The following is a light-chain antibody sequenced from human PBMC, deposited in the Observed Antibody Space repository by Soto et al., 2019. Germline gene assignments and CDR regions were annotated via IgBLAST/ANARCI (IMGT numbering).Light chain of an antibody. Sequence: AIQLTQSPSSLSASVGDRVTITCRASQGISSALAWYQQKPGKTPNLLIYDASSLESGVPSRFSGSGSGTDFTLTISSLQPEDFTTYYCQQFKNYPLTFGGRTKVEIK. CDR2: DAS. V-gene: IGKV1D-13*01. CDR1: QGISSA. J-gene: IGKJ4*01. CDR3: QQFKNYPLT.